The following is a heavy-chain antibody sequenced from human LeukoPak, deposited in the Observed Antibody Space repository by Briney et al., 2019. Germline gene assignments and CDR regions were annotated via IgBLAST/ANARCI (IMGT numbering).Heavy chain of an antibody. CDR1: GFTFSSYA. D-gene: IGHD7-27*01. CDR2: ISGSGGST. CDR3: AKYGWGPRHFDY. J-gene: IGHJ4*02. Sequence: GGSLRLSCAASGFTFSSYAMSWVRQAPGKGLEWVSAISGSGGSTYFADSVKGRFTISRDNSKNTLYLQMNSLRAEDTAVYYCAKYGWGPRHFDYWGQGTLVTVSS. V-gene: IGHV3-23*01.